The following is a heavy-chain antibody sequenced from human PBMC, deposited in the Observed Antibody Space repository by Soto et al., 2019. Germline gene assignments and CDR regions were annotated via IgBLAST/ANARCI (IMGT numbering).Heavy chain of an antibody. CDR3: ARGLTGTYYYYGMDV. Sequence: PGGSLRLSCAASAFIFSNYEMNWVRQAPGKGLEWVSYISANGETMYYADSLKGRFTISRDNAQNSLYLQMNSLRAEDTALYYCARGLTGTYYYYGMDVWGQGTPVTVSS. CDR1: AFIFSNYE. D-gene: IGHD1-20*01. V-gene: IGHV3-48*03. J-gene: IGHJ6*02. CDR2: ISANGETM.